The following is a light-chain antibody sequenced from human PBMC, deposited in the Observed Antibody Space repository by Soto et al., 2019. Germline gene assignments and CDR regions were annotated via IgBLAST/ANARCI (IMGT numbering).Light chain of an antibody. CDR2: GTS. CDR3: QRYGSSPLIT. J-gene: IGKJ5*01. Sequence: VWTQYQGTMSLSPGERATLSCRASQSVSSSSLAWYQQRPGQAPRLLIYGTSSRATGIPDRFSGSGSGTDFTLTISRLEPEDFAVYFCQRYGSSPLITFGQRTLLEIK. V-gene: IGKV3-20*01. CDR1: QSVSSSS.